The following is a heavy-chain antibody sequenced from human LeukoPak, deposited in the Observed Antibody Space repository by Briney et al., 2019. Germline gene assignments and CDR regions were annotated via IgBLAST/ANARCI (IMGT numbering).Heavy chain of an antibody. CDR1: GGSISSSSYY. V-gene: IGHV4-39*07. Sequence: PSETLSLTCTVSGGSISSSSYYWGWIRQPPGKGLEWIGSIYYSGSTYYNPSLKSRVTISVDTSKNQFSLKLSSVTAADTAVYYCARGDCSSTSCYRSDYYYYYYMDVWGKGTTVTVSS. D-gene: IGHD2-2*01. CDR3: ARGDCSSTSCYRSDYYYYYYMDV. CDR2: IYYSGST. J-gene: IGHJ6*03.